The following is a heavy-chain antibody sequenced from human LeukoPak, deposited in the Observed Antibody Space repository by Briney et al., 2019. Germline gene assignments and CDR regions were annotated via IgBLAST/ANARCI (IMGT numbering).Heavy chain of an antibody. V-gene: IGHV4-4*07. D-gene: IGHD6-13*01. J-gene: IGHJ2*01. CDR3: ARVSSSWYQDWYFDL. Sequence: SETLSLTCTVSGGSISSYYWSWIRQPAGKGLEWIGRIDTSGNTNYKPSLKSRVTMSVDTSKNQFSLKLSSVTAADTAVNYCARVSSSWYQDWYFDLWGRGTLVTVSS. CDR1: GGSISSYY. CDR2: IDTSGNT.